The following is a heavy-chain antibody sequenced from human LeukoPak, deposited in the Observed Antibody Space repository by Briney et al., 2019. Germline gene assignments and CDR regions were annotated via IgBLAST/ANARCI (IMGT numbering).Heavy chain of an antibody. V-gene: IGHV1-69*05. CDR2: IIPIFGTA. D-gene: IGHD3-22*01. CDR3: ASDYDSSGCYYPKFDY. Sequence: SVKVSCKASGGTLSSYAISWVRQAPGQGLEWMGRIIPIFGTANYAQKFQGRVTITTDESTSTAYMELSSLRSEDTALYYCASDYDSSGCYYPKFDYWGQGTLVTVSS. J-gene: IGHJ4*02. CDR1: GGTLSSYA.